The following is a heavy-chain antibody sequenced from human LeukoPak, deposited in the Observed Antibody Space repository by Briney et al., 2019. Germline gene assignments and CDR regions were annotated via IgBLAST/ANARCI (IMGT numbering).Heavy chain of an antibody. CDR2: ISSSSSYI. CDR1: GFTFSSYS. V-gene: IGHV3-21*04. Sequence: PGGSLRLSCAASGFTFSSYSMSWVRQAPGKGLEWVSSISSSSSYIYYADSVKGRFTISRDNAKNSLYLQMNSLRAEDTAVYYCARDTAYLNPILSNYYYYYYMDVWGKGTTVTVSS. CDR3: ARDTAYLNPILSNYYYYYYMDV. J-gene: IGHJ6*03. D-gene: IGHD2/OR15-2a*01.